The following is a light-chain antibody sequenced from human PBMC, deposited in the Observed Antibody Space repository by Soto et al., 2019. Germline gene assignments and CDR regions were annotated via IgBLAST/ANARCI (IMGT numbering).Light chain of an antibody. CDR2: GNN. CDR3: QSYDNSLSSSV. Sequence: QSVLTQPPSVSGAPGQKVTISCTGSSSNIGAGYGVHWYQQLPGTAPKLLIYGNNNRPSGVPDRFSGSKSGTSASLAITGLQAEDEADYYCQSYDNSLSSSVFGGGTKLTVL. V-gene: IGLV1-40*01. CDR1: SSNIGAGYG. J-gene: IGLJ2*01.